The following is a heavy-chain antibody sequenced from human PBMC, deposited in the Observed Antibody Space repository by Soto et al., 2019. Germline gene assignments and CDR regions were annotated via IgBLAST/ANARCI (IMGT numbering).Heavy chain of an antibody. D-gene: IGHD2-21*02. CDR2: ISDSGDST. J-gene: IGHJ4*02. Sequence: VQLLESGGGLVQPGGSLRLSCAASGFTFSAYGMSWVRQAPGKGLEWVSGISDSGDSTSYADSVKGRFTISRDNSKNTLSLQMNSPRAEDTAVYYCGKVGDRGGACYWDHWGQGTLVSVSS. CDR3: GKVGDRGGACYWDH. V-gene: IGHV3-23*01. CDR1: GFTFSAYG.